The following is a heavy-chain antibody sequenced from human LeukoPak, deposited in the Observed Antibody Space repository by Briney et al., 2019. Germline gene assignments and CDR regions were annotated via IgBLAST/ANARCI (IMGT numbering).Heavy chain of an antibody. CDR2: IHSGGSS. V-gene: IGHV3-66*02. CDR3: TRDFSY. Sequence: GGSLRLSCAASGFTVSDNYMNWVRQAPGKGLQWVSVIHSGGSSYYADSVKGRFTISRDNSKNTLYLQMNSLRAEDTAVYYCTRDFSYWGQGTLVTVSS. J-gene: IGHJ4*02. D-gene: IGHD3-3*01. CDR1: GFTVSDNY.